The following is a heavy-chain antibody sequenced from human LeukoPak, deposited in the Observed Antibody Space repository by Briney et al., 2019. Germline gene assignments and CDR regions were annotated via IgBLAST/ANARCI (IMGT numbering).Heavy chain of an antibody. CDR1: GFTFSSYA. CDR2: ISYDGSNK. Sequence: GGSLRLSCAASGFTFSSYAMHWVRQAPGKGLEWVAVISYDGSNKYYADSVKGRSTISRDNSKNTLYLQMNSLRAEDTAVYYCARDGRGANDYWGQGTLVTVSS. V-gene: IGHV3-30-3*01. CDR3: ARDGRGANDY. J-gene: IGHJ4*02. D-gene: IGHD1-26*01.